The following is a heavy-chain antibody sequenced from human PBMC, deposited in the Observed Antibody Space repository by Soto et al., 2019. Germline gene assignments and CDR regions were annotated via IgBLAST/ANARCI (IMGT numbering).Heavy chain of an antibody. J-gene: IGHJ4*02. CDR1: GCSIRNNY. CDR3: ARLGGYYQAFDK. V-gene: IGHV4-59*08. CDR2: IYYTGNS. D-gene: IGHD3-3*01. Sequence: PSETLSLTCTVSGCSIRNNYWSWIRQPPGKGLEWLGYIYYTGNSKYPHSLKRRVTISVDSSKNQFSLKLESVTAADTAVYYCARLGGYYQAFDKWGQGTLVTVSS.